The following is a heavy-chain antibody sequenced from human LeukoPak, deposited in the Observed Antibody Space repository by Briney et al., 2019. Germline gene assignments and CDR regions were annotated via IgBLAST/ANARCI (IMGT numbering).Heavy chain of an antibody. CDR2: ISYDGSYK. CDR1: GFTFGSYG. CDR3: ATHVFSEVRYFDWSTNE. D-gene: IGHD3-9*01. J-gene: IGHJ4*02. V-gene: IGHV3-30*03. Sequence: GGSLRLSCAVSGFTFGSYGLHWVRQAPGKGLEWVAVISYDGSYKYYADSVRGRFTISRDNSKNTLYLQMNSLRAEDTAVYYCATHVFSEVRYFDWSTNEWGQGTLVTVSS.